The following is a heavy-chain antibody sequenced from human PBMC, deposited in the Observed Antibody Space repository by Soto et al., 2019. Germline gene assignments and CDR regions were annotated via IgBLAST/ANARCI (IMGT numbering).Heavy chain of an antibody. D-gene: IGHD3-10*01. Sequence: QVQLQESGPGLVKPSQTLSLTCTVSGGSISSGGYYWSWIRQHPGKGLEWIGYIYYSGSTYYNPSLTRRVTIAVDTSKNQFSLKLSSVTAADTAVYYCARESLVRESGYFDYWGQGTLVTVSS. V-gene: IGHV4-31*03. J-gene: IGHJ4*02. CDR1: GGSISSGGYY. CDR2: IYYSGST. CDR3: ARESLVRESGYFDY.